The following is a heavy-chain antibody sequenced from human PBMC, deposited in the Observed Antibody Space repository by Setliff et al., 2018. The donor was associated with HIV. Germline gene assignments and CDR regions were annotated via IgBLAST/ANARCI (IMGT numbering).Heavy chain of an antibody. J-gene: IGHJ4*02. V-gene: IGHV4-34*01. D-gene: IGHD1-1*01. Sequence: PSETLSLTCAVYGGSFSDYYWSWIRQPPGKGLEWIGEINHSGGTNFNPSLKTRLIMSVYTSKNQLSLSLSSVTAADTAVYYCARGAVGTAGIDYWGQGTLVTVSS. CDR1: GGSFSDYY. CDR3: ARGAVGTAGIDY. CDR2: INHSGGT.